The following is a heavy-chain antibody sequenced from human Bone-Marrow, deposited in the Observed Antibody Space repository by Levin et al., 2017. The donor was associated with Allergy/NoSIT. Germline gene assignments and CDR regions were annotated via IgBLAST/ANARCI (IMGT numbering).Heavy chain of an antibody. CDR3: ARTSQFQMIHSSFYGMDV. J-gene: IGHJ6*02. D-gene: IGHD3-22*01. V-gene: IGHV3-30-3*01. Sequence: PGGSLRLSCAASGFSLSSYALHWVRQAPGKGLEWVAFISYNGSNKYNADSVKGRFTISRDNSKKTLYLQMNSLRAEDTAVYDCARTSQFQMIHSSFYGMDVWGRGTTVIVSS. CDR2: ISYNGSNK. CDR1: GFSLSSYA.